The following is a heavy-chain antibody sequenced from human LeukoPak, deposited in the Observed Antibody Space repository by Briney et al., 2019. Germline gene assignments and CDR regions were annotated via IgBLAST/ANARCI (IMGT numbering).Heavy chain of an antibody. CDR3: TTSSWGVYFDY. Sequence: GGSLRLSCAASGFTFSDYYMSWIRQAPGKGLEWVSHMSNSGGTIYYADSVMGRLTVSRDNAKNSLSLQMNSLRAEDTAVYYCTTSSWGVYFDYWGQGTLVTVSS. CDR2: MSNSGGTI. CDR1: GFTFSDYY. J-gene: IGHJ4*02. V-gene: IGHV3-11*04. D-gene: IGHD3-16*01.